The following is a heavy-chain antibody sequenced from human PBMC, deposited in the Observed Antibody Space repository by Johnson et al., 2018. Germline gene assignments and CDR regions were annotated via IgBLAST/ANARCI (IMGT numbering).Heavy chain of an antibody. CDR2: IPHDGNNK. V-gene: IGHV3-30-3*01. J-gene: IGHJ4*02. CDR1: GFAFSTYA. D-gene: IGHD4-23*01. Sequence: QVQLVESGGGAVQPGRSLRLSCAASGFAFSTYAMHWVRQAPGKGLEWVAVIPHDGNNKYFVDSVKGRFSISRDNSKNTLYLEMNSLRPEDTAVYYCTGGGISSDFDYWGQGALVTVSS. CDR3: TGGGISSDFDY.